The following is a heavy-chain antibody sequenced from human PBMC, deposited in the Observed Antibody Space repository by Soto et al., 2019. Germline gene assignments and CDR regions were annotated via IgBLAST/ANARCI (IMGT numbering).Heavy chain of an antibody. J-gene: IGHJ6*02. CDR3: ARGRGIGFSSTWNIYWYYNMDV. CDR1: GGTFSDYA. V-gene: IGHV1-69*01. D-gene: IGHD6-13*01. Sequence: QVQLVQSGAEVRKSGSSVKVSCKAAGGTFSDYALSWVRQAPGQGLEWMGGIIPMFATTNYAQKFQGRVTITADDSATTAHMELSSLKSEDTAVYYCARGRGIGFSSTWNIYWYYNMDVWGQGTTVTVS. CDR2: IIPMFATT.